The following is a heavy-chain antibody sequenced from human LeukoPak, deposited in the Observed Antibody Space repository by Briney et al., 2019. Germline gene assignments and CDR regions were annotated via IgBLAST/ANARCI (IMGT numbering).Heavy chain of an antibody. D-gene: IGHD4-23*01. V-gene: IGHV3-7*01. CDR2: IKQDGSEK. Sequence: GGSLRLSCAASGFTFSSYRMSWVRQAPGKGLEWVANIKQDGSEKHYVDSVKGRFTISRDNAKNSLYLQMLSLRAEDTAVYYCAKDIYGGSWPNDYWGQGTLVTVSS. CDR1: GFTFSSYR. J-gene: IGHJ4*02. CDR3: AKDIYGGSWPNDY.